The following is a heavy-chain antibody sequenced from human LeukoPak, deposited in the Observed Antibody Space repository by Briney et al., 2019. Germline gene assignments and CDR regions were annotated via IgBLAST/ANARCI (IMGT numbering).Heavy chain of an antibody. CDR3: AREEGFRTGYGYENDAFDI. Sequence: SETLSLTCTVSGGSISSSSYYWGWIRQPPGKGLEWIGSIYYSGSTYYNPSLKSRVTISVDTSKNQFSLKLSSVTAADTAVYYCAREEGFRTGYGYENDAFDIWGQGTMVTVSS. D-gene: IGHD5-18*01. J-gene: IGHJ3*02. CDR2: IYYSGST. CDR1: GGSISSSSYY. V-gene: IGHV4-39*07.